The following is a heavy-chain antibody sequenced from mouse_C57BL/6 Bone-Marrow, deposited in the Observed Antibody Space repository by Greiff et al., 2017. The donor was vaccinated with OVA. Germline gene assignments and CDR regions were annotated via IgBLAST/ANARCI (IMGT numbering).Heavy chain of an antibody. V-gene: IGHV1-80*01. CDR2: IYPGDGDT. CDR1: GYAFSSYW. Sequence: QVQLKESGAELVKPGASVKISCKASGYAFSSYWMNWVKQRPGKGLEWIGQIYPGDGDTNYNGKFKGKATLTADKSSSTAYMQLSSLTSEDSAVYFCARWGYRPFFAYWGQGTLVTVSA. J-gene: IGHJ3*01. CDR3: ARWGYRPFFAY. D-gene: IGHD2-14*01.